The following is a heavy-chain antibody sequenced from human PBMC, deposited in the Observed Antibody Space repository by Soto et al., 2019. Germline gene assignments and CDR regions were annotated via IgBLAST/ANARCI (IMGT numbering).Heavy chain of an antibody. J-gene: IGHJ4*02. CDR2: TSFSGYT. D-gene: IGHD1-26*01. V-gene: IGHV4-30-4*01. CDR1: GDSVSSGDSY. Sequence: QVQLQESGPGLVKPSQTLSLTCSVSGDSVSSGDSYWSWIRQPPGKALEWIGYTSFSGYTSYSPSLKSGVTISGDMYKSQFSMRLTSVTAADTAVYYCVRGGNPYHYATSGPGTFAKWGQGTLVSVSS. CDR3: VRGGNPYHYATSGPGTFAK.